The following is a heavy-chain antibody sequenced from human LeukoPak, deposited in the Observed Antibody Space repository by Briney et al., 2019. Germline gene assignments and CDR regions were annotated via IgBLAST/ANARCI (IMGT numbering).Heavy chain of an antibody. D-gene: IGHD1-14*01. V-gene: IGHV3-53*01. CDR2: LYSGGNT. Sequence: PGGSLRLSCAASGFTVITNDMTWVSQAPGKGLEWVSVLYSGGNTKYADSVQGRFTISRDNSKNTLYLEMNSLSPDDTAVYYCARGVEPLAANTLAYWGQGTLVTVSS. J-gene: IGHJ4*02. CDR1: GFTVITND. CDR3: ARGVEPLAANTLAY.